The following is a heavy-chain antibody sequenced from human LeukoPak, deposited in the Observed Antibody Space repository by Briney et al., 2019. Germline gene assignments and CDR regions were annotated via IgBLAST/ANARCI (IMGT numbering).Heavy chain of an antibody. V-gene: IGHV3-23*01. CDR1: GFTFSSYA. CDR2: ISGSGGST. J-gene: IGHJ4*02. D-gene: IGHD2-2*01. Sequence: PGGSLRLSCAASGFTFSSYAMSWVRQAPGKGLEWVSAISGSGGSTYYADSVKGRFTISRDNSKNTLYLQMNSLRAEDTAVYYCAKSAARGYCSSTSCYDRYFDYWGQGTLVTVSS. CDR3: AKSAARGYCSSTSCYDRYFDY.